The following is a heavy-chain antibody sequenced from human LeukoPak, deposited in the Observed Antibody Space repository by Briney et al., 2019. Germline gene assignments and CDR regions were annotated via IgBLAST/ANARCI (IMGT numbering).Heavy chain of an antibody. V-gene: IGHV3-7*01. CDR2: IKQDGSEK. CDR1: GFTFSSYW. Sequence: PGGSLRLSCAASGFTFSSYWMSWVRQAPGKGLEWVANIKQDGSEKYYVDSVKGRFTISRDNAKNSLYLQMNSLRAEDTAVYYCAREGGSSGVWVSYRYTGYFDYWGQGTLVTVSS. J-gene: IGHJ4*02. D-gene: IGHD3-16*02. CDR3: AREGGSSGVWVSYRYTGYFDY.